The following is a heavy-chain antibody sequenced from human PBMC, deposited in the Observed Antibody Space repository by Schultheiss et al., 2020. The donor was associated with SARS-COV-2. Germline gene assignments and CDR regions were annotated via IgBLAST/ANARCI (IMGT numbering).Heavy chain of an antibody. J-gene: IGHJ5*02. V-gene: IGHV5-10-1*01. D-gene: IGHD1-1*01. Sequence: GESLKISCTDSGYSFTNYWISWVRQMPGKGLEWMGRIDPSDSYTNYSPSFQGHVTMSADKSITTAYLQWSSLRASDTAIYYCARRATGTYWFDPWGQGTLVTVSS. CDR3: ARRATGTYWFDP. CDR1: GYSFTNYW. CDR2: IDPSDSYT.